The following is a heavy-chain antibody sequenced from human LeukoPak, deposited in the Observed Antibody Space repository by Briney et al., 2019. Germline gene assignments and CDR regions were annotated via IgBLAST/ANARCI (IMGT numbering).Heavy chain of an antibody. D-gene: IGHD1-1*01. CDR3: ARFNWNDAESFFDY. CDR1: GFAFSSYW. V-gene: IGHV3-74*01. J-gene: IGHJ4*02. CDR2: IDSDGSST. Sequence: GGSLRLSCAASGFAFSSYWMHWVRQAPGKGLVWVSRIDSDGSSTSYADSVKGRFTISRDNAKNTLYLQMNSLRAEDTAVYYCARFNWNDAESFFDYWGQGTLVTVSS.